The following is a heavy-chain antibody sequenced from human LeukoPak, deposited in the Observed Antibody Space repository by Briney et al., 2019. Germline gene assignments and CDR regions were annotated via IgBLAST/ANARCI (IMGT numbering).Heavy chain of an antibody. Sequence: SETLSLTCAVSGASIRSSSNSWSWFQQPPGKGLEWIGDIYSSGSASYNPSLQSRLLISIDTSKNHFSLELSSVTAADTAVYFCANADLPVRSPYNWFDPWGRGTLVTVSS. CDR2: IYSSGSA. CDR1: GASIRSSSNS. V-gene: IGHV4-30-4*07. J-gene: IGHJ5*02. CDR3: ANADLPVRSPYNWFDP. D-gene: IGHD3-10*01.